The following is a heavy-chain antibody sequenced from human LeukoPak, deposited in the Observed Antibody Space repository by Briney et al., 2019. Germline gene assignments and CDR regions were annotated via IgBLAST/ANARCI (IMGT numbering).Heavy chain of an antibody. D-gene: IGHD5-24*01. CDR3: ARSRDRNNVDT. CDR2: IYYSGTT. CDR1: GCSISSYY. V-gene: IGHV4-59*01. J-gene: IGHJ5*02. Sequence: SETLSLTCIVSGCSISSYYWSWLRQPPGKGLEWIGHIYYSGTTNYNPSLKSRVTISVDTSKTQFSLKLNSVTAADTAVFYCARSRDRNNVDTWGRGTLVTVSS.